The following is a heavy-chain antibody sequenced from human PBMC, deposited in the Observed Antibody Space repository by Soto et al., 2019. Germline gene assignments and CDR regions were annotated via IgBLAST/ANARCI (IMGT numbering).Heavy chain of an antibody. CDR2: IYYSGSP. D-gene: IGHD2-2*01. CDR3: ARTYSSTTVPKRVWFNP. CDR1: GGSITTTAYS. J-gene: IGHJ5*02. V-gene: IGHV4-31*03. Sequence: PSETLSLTCSVSGGSITTTAYSWSWSRQHPEKGLAGLGEIYYSGSPNYNPSLKSRVTMSVDTAMNQFSLQLSSVTAADTAVYYRARTYSSTTVPKRVWFNPWGKGTLVT.